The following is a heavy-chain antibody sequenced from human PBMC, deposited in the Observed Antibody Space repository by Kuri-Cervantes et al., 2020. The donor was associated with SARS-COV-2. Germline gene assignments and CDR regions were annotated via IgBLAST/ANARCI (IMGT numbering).Heavy chain of an antibody. CDR1: GGTFSSYA. CDR3: ARVVPAAINGMDV. CDR2: INPSGGST. Sequence: ASVKVSCKASGGTFSSYAISWVRQAPGQGLEWMGIINPSGGSTSYAQKFQGRDTMTRDTSTSTVYMELSSLRSEDTAVYYCARVVPAAINGMDVWGQGTTVTVSS. V-gene: IGHV1-46*03. D-gene: IGHD2-2*01. J-gene: IGHJ6*02.